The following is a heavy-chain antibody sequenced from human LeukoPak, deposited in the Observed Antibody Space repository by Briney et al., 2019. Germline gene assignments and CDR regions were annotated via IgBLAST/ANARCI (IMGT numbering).Heavy chain of an antibody. J-gene: IGHJ4*02. CDR3: ARDYGGDYFDY. CDR2: ISTSSSYI. D-gene: IGHD4-23*01. CDR1: GFTFTSYS. Sequence: GGSLRLSCAASGFTFTSYSMNWVRQAPGEGLEGVSSISTSSSYIYYADSVKGRFTISRDNAKTSLYLQMNSLSAEDTAVYCCARDYGGDYFDYWGQGTLVTVSS. V-gene: IGHV3-21*01.